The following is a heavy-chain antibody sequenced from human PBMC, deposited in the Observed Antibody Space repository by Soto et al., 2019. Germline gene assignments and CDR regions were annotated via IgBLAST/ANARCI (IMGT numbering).Heavy chain of an antibody. Sequence: QVQLVQSGAEVKKPGSSVKVSCKASGGTFDTFAFSWVRQAPGQGLAWLGGIIPVLGRANYAQRFQDRVSASEDGSTSTAFMKLSSLNSDDTAVYYCARGPWIQEGPNYYFDFWGQGTLVTVSS. CDR3: ARGPWIQEGPNYYFDF. D-gene: IGHD5-18*01. J-gene: IGHJ4*02. CDR2: IIPVLGRA. CDR1: GGTFDTFA. V-gene: IGHV1-69*01.